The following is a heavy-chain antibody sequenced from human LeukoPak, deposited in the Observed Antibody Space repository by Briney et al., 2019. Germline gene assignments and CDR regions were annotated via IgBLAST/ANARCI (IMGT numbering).Heavy chain of an antibody. J-gene: IGHJ4*02. CDR3: ARVGYYYDSSGYYFFDY. CDR2: INPSGGST. V-gene: IGHV1-46*01. CDR1: GYTFTAYY. D-gene: IGHD3-22*01. Sequence: ASVKVSCKAFGYTFTAYYMHWVRQAPGQGLEWMGIINPSGGSTSYAQKFQGRVTMTRDTSTSTVYMELSSLRSEDTAVYYCARVGYYYDSSGYYFFDYWGQGTLVTVSS.